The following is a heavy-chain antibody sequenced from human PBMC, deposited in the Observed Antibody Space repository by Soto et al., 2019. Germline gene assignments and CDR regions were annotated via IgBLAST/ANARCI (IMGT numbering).Heavy chain of an antibody. D-gene: IGHD3-10*01. V-gene: IGHV4-59*01. CDR2: LYYSDNA. CDR3: ASVGEVAARAFDY. Sequence: QVQLQESGPGVVKPSETLSLTCTVSGGSISNFYWCWVRQPHRKGLEWICYLYYSDNANYNSDLTSRITISIYASKNQLSLRLTSVTAADTAVYYCASVGEVAARAFDYWGQGTVVTVSS. J-gene: IGHJ4*02. CDR1: GGSISNFY.